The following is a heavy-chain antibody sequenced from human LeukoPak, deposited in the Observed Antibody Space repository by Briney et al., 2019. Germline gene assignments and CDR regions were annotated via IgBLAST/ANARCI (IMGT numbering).Heavy chain of an antibody. CDR3: ARDSLRTAIAMAGGNWFDP. Sequence: ASVKVSCKASGYSFTGYHMHWVRQAPGQGLEWMGIINPSGGSTTYAEKFQGRVTMTRDTSTSTVYMELSSLRSEDTAVYYCARDSLRTAIAMAGGNWFDPWGQGTLVTVS. CDR1: GYSFTGYH. CDR2: INPSGGST. D-gene: IGHD6-19*01. V-gene: IGHV1-46*01. J-gene: IGHJ5*02.